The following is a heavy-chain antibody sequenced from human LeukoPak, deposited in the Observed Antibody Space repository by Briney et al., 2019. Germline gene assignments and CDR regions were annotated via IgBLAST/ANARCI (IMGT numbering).Heavy chain of an antibody. V-gene: IGHV3-53*01. CDR2: IYTGGSN. D-gene: IGHD2-8*02. CDR3: ALDCCTGSRFDH. J-gene: IGHJ4*02. CDR1: GFTVSSNY. Sequence: GGSRRLSCAVSGFTVSSNYMGWVRQAPGKGLEWVSAIYTGGSNYYADSVMGRFTISRDTSKNTLYLQMNSLTVEDTAVYYCALDCCTGSRFDHWGQGTLVTVSS.